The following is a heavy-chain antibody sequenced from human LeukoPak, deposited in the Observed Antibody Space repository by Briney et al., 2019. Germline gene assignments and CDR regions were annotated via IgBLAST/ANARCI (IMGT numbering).Heavy chain of an antibody. J-gene: IGHJ6*03. CDR3: ARGYSNYYYYVDV. Sequence: SETLSLTCSVSGGSISSYYWSWIRQPPGKGLEWIGYISYSGSTNYNPSLKSRVTISVDTSKNQFSLKLSSVTAADTAVYYCARGYSNYYYYVDVWGKGTTVTVSS. CDR1: GGSISSYY. V-gene: IGHV4-59*01. D-gene: IGHD4-11*01. CDR2: ISYSGST.